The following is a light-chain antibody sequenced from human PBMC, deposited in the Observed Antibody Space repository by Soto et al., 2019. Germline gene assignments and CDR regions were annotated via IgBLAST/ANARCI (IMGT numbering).Light chain of an antibody. CDR1: QSLVHSDGDTY. CDR3: LQATYFPRT. J-gene: IGKJ1*01. V-gene: IGKV2-24*01. Sequence: DIVMTQTPLSSPVTLGQPASISCRSSQSLVHSDGDTYLSWLQHRPGQPPRLLIYKISNRFSRVPDRFSGSGAGTDFTLKISRVEAEYVGVYYCLQATYFPRTFGQGTKVEIK. CDR2: KIS.